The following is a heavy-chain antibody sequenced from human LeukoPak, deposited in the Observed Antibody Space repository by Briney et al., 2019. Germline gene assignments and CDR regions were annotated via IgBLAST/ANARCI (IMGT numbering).Heavy chain of an antibody. CDR3: AGGYYYSYYDYMDV. J-gene: IGHJ6*03. CDR1: GVSFSGYY. D-gene: IGHD5-18*01. Sequence: TSETLSLTCAVYGVSFSGYYWSWIRQPPGKGLEWIGEINRSGSTNYNPSLKSRVTISVDTSKNQFSLKLSSVTAADTAVYYCAGGYYYSYYDYMDVWGKGTTVTISS. CDR2: INRSGST. V-gene: IGHV4-34*01.